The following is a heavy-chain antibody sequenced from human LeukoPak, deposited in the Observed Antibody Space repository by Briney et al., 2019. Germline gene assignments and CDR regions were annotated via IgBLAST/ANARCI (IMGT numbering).Heavy chain of an antibody. D-gene: IGHD3-16*01. CDR1: GFTFSTYW. V-gene: IGHV3-7*01. CDR2: IKEDGTEK. J-gene: IGHJ4*02. Sequence: GGSLRLSCAVSGFTFSTYWMSWVRQVPGKGLEWVANIKEDGTEKYYADSVKGRFTISRDNAKNSLYLQMNSLRPEDTAVYYCATSLAGGEYWGQGTLVTVSS. CDR3: ATSLAGGEY.